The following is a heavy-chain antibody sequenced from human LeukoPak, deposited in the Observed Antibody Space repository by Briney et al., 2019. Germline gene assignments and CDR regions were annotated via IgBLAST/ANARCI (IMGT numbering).Heavy chain of an antibody. CDR1: GFTFSNYG. CDR2: ISYDGPNK. Sequence: PGGSLRLSCAASGFTFSNYGMHWVRQAPGKGLEWVAVISYDGPNKYYADSVKGRFTISRDNSKNTLYLQMNSLRAEDTAVYYCARYGGDYVCDYWGQGTLVTVSS. CDR3: ARYGGDYVCDY. D-gene: IGHD3-16*01. J-gene: IGHJ4*02. V-gene: IGHV3-30*03.